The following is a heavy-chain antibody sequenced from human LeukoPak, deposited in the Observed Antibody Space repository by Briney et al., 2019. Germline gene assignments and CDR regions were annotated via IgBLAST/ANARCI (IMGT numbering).Heavy chain of an antibody. CDR3: ARGEYDFWSGPMGVNAFDI. Sequence: SETLSLTCTVSGGSISSYYWSWIRQPPGKGLEWIGYIYYSGSTNYNPSLKSRVTISVDTSKNQFSLKLSSVTAADTAVYYCARGEYDFWSGPMGVNAFDIWGQGTMVTVSP. CDR2: IYYSGST. CDR1: GGSISSYY. V-gene: IGHV4-59*01. D-gene: IGHD3-3*01. J-gene: IGHJ3*02.